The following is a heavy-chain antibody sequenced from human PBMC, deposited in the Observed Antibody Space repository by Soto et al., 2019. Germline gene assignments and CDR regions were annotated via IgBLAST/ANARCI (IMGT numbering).Heavy chain of an antibody. CDR1: GDSISSPKW. D-gene: IGHD6-19*01. CDR3: AYSTGWYRHDV. V-gene: IGHV4-4*02. Sequence: QVQLQESGPGLVKPSGTLSLTCAVSGDSISSPKWWTWLRQPPGKGLEWIGDLLHGGTTNYNPSLKSRVTLSVDTSQNQFSLNLTSETAADTAIYYCAYSTGWYRHDVWGQGTSVTVSS. J-gene: IGHJ3*01. CDR2: LLHGGTT.